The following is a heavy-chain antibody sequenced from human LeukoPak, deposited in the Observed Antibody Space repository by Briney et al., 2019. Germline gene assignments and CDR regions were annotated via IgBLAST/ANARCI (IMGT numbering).Heavy chain of an antibody. D-gene: IGHD6-13*01. J-gene: IGHJ4*02. V-gene: IGHV4-34*01. CDR1: GGSFSGYY. CDR2: INHSGST. Sequence: SETLSLTCAVYGGSFSGYYWSWIRQPPGKGLEWIGEINHSGSTNYNPSLKSRVTISVDTSKNQFSLKLSSVTAADTAVYYCARDVDRSSWYYFDYWGQGTLVTVSS. CDR3: ARDVDRSSWYYFDY.